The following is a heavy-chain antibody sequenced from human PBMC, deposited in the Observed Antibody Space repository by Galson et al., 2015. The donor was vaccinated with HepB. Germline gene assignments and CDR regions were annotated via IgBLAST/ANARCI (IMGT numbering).Heavy chain of an antibody. Sequence: LRLSCAASGFTFSTYSIHWVRQAPGKGLEWVAVIWSDGNKKYYADSVRGRFTISRANSKNTLYLQMNSLRVEDTAVYYCARPLYGDYAPMPYFYYGLDVWGQGTKVTVS. CDR3: ARPLYGDYAPMPYFYYGLDV. V-gene: IGHV3-33*08. CDR2: IWSDGNKK. CDR1: GFTFSTYS. D-gene: IGHD4-17*01. J-gene: IGHJ6*02.